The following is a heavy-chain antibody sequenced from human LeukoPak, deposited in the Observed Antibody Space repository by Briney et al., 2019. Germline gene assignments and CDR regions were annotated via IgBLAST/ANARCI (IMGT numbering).Heavy chain of an antibody. CDR2: IYYSGST. Sequence: PSETLSLTCAVSGGSISSGGYSWSWIRQPPGKGLEWIGYIYYSGSTYYNPSLKSRVTISVDTSKNQFSLKLSSVTAADTAVYYCARDHGNFVGAVAGIGLYDYWGQGTLVTVSS. V-gene: IGHV4-30-4*07. J-gene: IGHJ4*02. CDR1: GGSISSGGYS. D-gene: IGHD6-19*01. CDR3: ARDHGNFVGAVAGIGLYDY.